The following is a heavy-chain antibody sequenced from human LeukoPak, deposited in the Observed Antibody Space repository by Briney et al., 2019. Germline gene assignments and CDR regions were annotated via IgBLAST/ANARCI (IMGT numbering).Heavy chain of an antibody. J-gene: IGHJ4*02. CDR2: MNPNSGNT. Sequence: GASVKVSCKASGYTFTSYDINWVRQATGQGLKWMGWMNPNSGNTGYAQKFQGRVTMTRNTSISTAYMELSSLRSEDTAVYYCARGRGRDGYTGDFDYWGQGTLVTVSS. D-gene: IGHD5-24*01. CDR3: ARGRGRDGYTGDFDY. V-gene: IGHV1-8*01. CDR1: GYTFTSYD.